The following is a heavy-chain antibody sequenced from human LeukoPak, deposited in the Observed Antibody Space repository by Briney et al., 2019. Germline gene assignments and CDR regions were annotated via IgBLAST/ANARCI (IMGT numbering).Heavy chain of an antibody. V-gene: IGHV3-23*01. CDR1: GFTFSSYA. J-gene: IGHJ3*02. CDR2: ISGSGGST. D-gene: IGHD3-22*01. CDR3: AKGAYYYYDSSEAFDI. Sequence: PGGSLRLSCAASGFTFSSYAMSWVRQAPGKGLEWVSAISGSGGSTYYADSVKGRFTISRDNSKNTLYLQMNSLRAEDTAVYYCAKGAYYYYDSSEAFDIWGQGTMVTVSS.